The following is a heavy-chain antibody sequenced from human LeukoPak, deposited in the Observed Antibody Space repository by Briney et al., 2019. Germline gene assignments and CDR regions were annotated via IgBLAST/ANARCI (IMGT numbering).Heavy chain of an antibody. CDR3: ASRSLTLAAARCFDD. Sequence: SETLSLTCAVHGESFSAYFWNWIRQVPGRGLEWIGEIDHRGISNYSPSLKSRATILVDTSNNRFSLSLASVTAADTATYYCASRSLTLAAARCFDDWGQGTVVTVSS. CDR1: GESFSAYF. D-gene: IGHD2-15*01. J-gene: IGHJ4*03. CDR2: IDHRGIS. V-gene: IGHV4-34*01.